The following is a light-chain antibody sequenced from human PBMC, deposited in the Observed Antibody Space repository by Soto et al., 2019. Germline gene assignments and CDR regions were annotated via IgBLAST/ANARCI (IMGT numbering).Light chain of an antibody. CDR2: GAS. J-gene: IGKJ1*01. CDR3: QQYGSSPTWT. V-gene: IGKV3-20*01. CDR1: KSVSSSY. Sequence: EIVLTQSPGTLSLSPGERATLSCRASKSVSSSYLAWYQQKPGQAPRLLIYGASSRATGIPERFSGGGAGTDFTLTISRLEPEDFSVYYCQQYGSSPTWTFGQGTKVEIK.